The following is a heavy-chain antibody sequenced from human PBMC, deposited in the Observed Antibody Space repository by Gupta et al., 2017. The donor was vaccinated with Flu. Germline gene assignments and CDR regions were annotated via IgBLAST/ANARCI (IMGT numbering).Heavy chain of an antibody. J-gene: IGHJ6*02. Sequence: QVQLVQSGAEVKKPGASAKVSCRTSGYTFTNYDINWVRQAPGQGLEWMGWMNPRSGNTGYAQQFQGRVTMTWNTSTSTAYLDLSGLTSEDTAVYVGSRANRGMDVWGQGTTVTVSS. V-gene: IGHV1-8*01. D-gene: IGHD7-27*01. CDR2: MNPRSGNT. CDR1: GYTFTNYD. CDR3: SRANRGMDV.